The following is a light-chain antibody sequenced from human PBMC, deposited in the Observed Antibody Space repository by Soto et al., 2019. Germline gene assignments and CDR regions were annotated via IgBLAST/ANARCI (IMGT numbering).Light chain of an antibody. CDR3: QQYGSSPPIT. V-gene: IGKV3-20*01. CDR2: DVS. Sequence: ETVLTQSPGTLSLSPGERATLSCRSSQSVSSNYLAWYQQKPGQAPRLLIYDVSSRATGIPDRFSGSGSGTDFTLTISRLEPEDFAMYYCQQYGSSPPITFGQGTRLEIK. J-gene: IGKJ5*01. CDR1: QSVSSNY.